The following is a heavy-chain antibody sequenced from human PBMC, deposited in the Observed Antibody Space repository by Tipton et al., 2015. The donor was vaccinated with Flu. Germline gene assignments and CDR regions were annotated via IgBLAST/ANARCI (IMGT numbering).Heavy chain of an antibody. CDR1: GFTFSRYA. D-gene: IGHD7-27*01. V-gene: IGHV3-23*01. J-gene: IGHJ4*02. Sequence: SLRLSCAASGFTFSRYAMSWVRQAPGKGLELVAAIRGAGGRWVAPVSGGGDAPLFADSVKGRFTISRDNTKKSLYLQLNSLRVEDTAIYYCATLTGDDYWGQGILVTVSS. CDR2: IRGAGGRWVAPVSGGGDAP. CDR3: ATLTGDDY.